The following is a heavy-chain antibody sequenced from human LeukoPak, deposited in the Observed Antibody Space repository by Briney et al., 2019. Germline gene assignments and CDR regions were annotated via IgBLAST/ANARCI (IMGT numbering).Heavy chain of an antibody. CDR1: GFTVSSNY. V-gene: IGHV3-15*01. J-gene: IGHJ4*02. CDR3: GRSKYFDY. Sequence: GGSLRLSCAASGFTVSSNYMSWVRQAPGKGLEWVGRIKTKTDGGTTDYAAPVKGRFTISRDDSKDTLFLQMNSLKTEDTAVYYCGRSKYFDYWGQGTLVTVSS. D-gene: IGHD3-10*01. CDR2: IKTKTDGGTT.